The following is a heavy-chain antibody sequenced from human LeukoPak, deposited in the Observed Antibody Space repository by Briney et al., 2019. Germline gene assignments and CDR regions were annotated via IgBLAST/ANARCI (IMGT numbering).Heavy chain of an antibody. CDR3: ARVEAVAGLDFDY. CDR2: ISAYNGNT. J-gene: IGHJ4*02. D-gene: IGHD6-19*01. Sequence: GASVKVSCKASGYTFTSYGISWVRQAPGQGLEWMGWISAYNGNTNYAQKLQGRVTITRDTSASTAYMELSSLRSEDTAVYYCARVEAVAGLDFDYWGQGTLVTVSS. CDR1: GYTFTSYG. V-gene: IGHV1-18*01.